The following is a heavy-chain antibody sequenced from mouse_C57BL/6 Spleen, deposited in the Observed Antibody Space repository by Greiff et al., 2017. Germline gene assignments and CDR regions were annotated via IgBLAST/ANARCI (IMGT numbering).Heavy chain of an antibody. V-gene: IGHV5-16*01. Sequence: EVMLVESEGGLVQPGSSMKLSCTASGFTFSDYYMAWVRQVPEKGLEWVANINYDGSSTYYLDSLKSRFIISRDNAKNILYLQMGSLKSEDTARYYCAREDYRRYFDVWGTGTTVTVSS. D-gene: IGHD2-4*01. CDR1: GFTFSDYY. CDR3: AREDYRRYFDV. CDR2: INYDGSST. J-gene: IGHJ1*03.